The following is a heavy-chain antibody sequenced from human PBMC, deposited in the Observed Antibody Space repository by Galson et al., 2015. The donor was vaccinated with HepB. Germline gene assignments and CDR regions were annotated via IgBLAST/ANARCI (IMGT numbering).Heavy chain of an antibody. D-gene: IGHD3-22*01. CDR3: ARDRVVRPYYYYGMDV. CDR1: GGSISSYY. CDR2: IYYSGST. Sequence: ETLSLTCTVSGGSISSYYWSWIRQPPGKGLEWIGYIYYSGSTNYNPSLKSRVTISVDTSKNQFSLKLSSVTAADTAVYYCARDRVVRPYYYYGMDVWGQGTTVTVSS. V-gene: IGHV4-59*01. J-gene: IGHJ6*02.